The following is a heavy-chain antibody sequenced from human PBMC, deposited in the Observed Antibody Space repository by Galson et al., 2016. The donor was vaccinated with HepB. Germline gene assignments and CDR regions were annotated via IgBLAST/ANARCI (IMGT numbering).Heavy chain of an antibody. V-gene: IGHV3-23*01. J-gene: IGHJ1*01. CDR1: GFTFSSYA. D-gene: IGHD3-3*01. CDR3: ANSGGITIFGVVTTFQH. Sequence: SLRLSCAASGFTFSSYAMSWVRQAPGKGLEWVSSISSSGGDTQYADSVKGRFTISRDNSKNTLYLQLNSLRAEDTAVYYCANSGGITIFGVVTTFQHWGQGTLVVVSS. CDR2: ISSSGGDT.